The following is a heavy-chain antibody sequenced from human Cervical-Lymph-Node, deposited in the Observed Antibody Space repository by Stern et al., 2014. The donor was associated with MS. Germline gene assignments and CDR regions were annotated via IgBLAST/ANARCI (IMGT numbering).Heavy chain of an antibody. Sequence: QVQLVESGAEVKKPGSSVKVSCKASGGTFSSYAISWVRQAPGQGLEWMGGIIPIFGTANYAQKFQGRVMITADESTSTAYMELSSLRSEDTAVYYCARDGGAARSYYYGMDVWGQGTTVTVSS. J-gene: IGHJ6*02. CDR3: ARDGGAARSYYYGMDV. CDR1: GGTFSSYA. V-gene: IGHV1-69*01. CDR2: IIPIFGTA. D-gene: IGHD6-6*01.